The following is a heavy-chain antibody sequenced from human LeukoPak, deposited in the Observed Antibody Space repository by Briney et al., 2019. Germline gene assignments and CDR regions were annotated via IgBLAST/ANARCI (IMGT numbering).Heavy chain of an antibody. J-gene: IGHJ4*02. CDR3: AKGRGGTVTSGFNY. CDR2: IIGSGDST. D-gene: IGHD4-17*01. V-gene: IGHV3-23*01. CDR1: GFIFNNYA. Sequence: PGGSLRLSCAASGFIFNNYAMNWVRQAPGKGLEWVSGIIGSGDSTYYADSVKGRFTISRDNSKNTLFLQTNSLRAEDTAVYYCAKGRGGTVTSGFNYWGQGTLVTVSS.